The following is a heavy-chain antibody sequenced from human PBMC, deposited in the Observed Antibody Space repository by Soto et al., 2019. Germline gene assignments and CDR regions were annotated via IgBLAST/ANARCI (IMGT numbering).Heavy chain of an antibody. J-gene: IGHJ6*02. CDR2: IYTAGST. CDR3: ARQRSMDV. Sequence: GGSLRLSCAASGFNVGSSYMSWVRQAPGKGLEWVSDIYTAGSTYYADSVKGRFTISRHSSKNTLYLQMNSLRAEDTAVYYCARQRSMDVWGQGTTVTVSS. V-gene: IGHV3-53*04. CDR1: GFNVGSSY.